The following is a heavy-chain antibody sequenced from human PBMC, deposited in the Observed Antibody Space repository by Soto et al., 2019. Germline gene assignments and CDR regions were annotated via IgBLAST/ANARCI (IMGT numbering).Heavy chain of an antibody. CDR1: GFTFSSYA. D-gene: IGHD3-10*01. J-gene: IGHJ3*02. V-gene: IGHV3-23*01. CDR3: AKRVTMRWAFDI. Sequence: GGSLRLSCAASGFTFSSYAMSWVRQAPGKGLEWVSAISGSGGSTYYADSVKGRFTISRDNSKNTLYLQMNSLRAEDTAVYYYAKRVTMRWAFDIWGQGTMVTVSS. CDR2: ISGSGGST.